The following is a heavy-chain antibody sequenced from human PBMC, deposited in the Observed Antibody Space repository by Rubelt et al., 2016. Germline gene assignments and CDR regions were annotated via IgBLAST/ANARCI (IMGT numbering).Heavy chain of an antibody. CDR2: INPSGGST. CDR1: GYTFTSYY. V-gene: IGHV1-46*01. Sequence: QVQLVQSGAEMKKPGASVKVSCKASGYTFTSYYMHWVRQAPGQGLEWMGIINPSGGSTSYAQKVQGSATMTRDTSTSTVYMELSSLRSEDTAVYYCARTKTVEMATIPLAYWGQGTLVTVSS. D-gene: IGHD5-24*01. J-gene: IGHJ4*02. CDR3: ARTKTVEMATIPLAY.